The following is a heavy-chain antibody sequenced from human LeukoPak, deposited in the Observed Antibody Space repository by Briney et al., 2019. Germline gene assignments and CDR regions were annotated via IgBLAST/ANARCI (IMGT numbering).Heavy chain of an antibody. D-gene: IGHD5-24*01. Sequence: GGSLRLXCAASGFTVSSNFMSWFRQAPGKGLELVSLLFSGGRTHYADSVKGRFTISRDNAKNTIYLQMNSLRAEDTAVYYCARGRDGYTGDYWGQGTLVTVSS. CDR3: ARGRDGYTGDY. CDR2: LFSGGRT. CDR1: GFTVSSNF. J-gene: IGHJ4*02. V-gene: IGHV3-66*02.